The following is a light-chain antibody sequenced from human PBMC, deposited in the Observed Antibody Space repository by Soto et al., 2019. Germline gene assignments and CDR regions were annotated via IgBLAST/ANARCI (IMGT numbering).Light chain of an antibody. CDR1: QSVSTN. CDR3: QQRSNWLT. Sequence: VMTQSPATLSVSPGERAALSCRASQSVSTNLAWYQQKPGQPPRLLIYAASRSATGIPDRFSGSGSGTDFTLTISSLEPEDFAVYYCQQRSNWLTFGGGTKVDI. CDR2: AAS. V-gene: IGKV3-11*01. J-gene: IGKJ4*01.